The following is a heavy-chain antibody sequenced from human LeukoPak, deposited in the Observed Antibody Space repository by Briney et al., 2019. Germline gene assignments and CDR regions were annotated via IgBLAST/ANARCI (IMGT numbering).Heavy chain of an antibody. CDR3: ASSGWDAFDI. CDR1: GYSISSGYY. J-gene: IGHJ3*02. D-gene: IGHD6-19*01. V-gene: IGHV4-38-2*01. Sequence: SETLSLTCAVSGYSISSGYYWGWIRQPPGKGLGWIGSIYHSGSTYYNPSLKSRVTISVDTSKNQFSLKLSSVTAADTAVYYCASSGWDAFDIWGQGTMVTVSS. CDR2: IYHSGST.